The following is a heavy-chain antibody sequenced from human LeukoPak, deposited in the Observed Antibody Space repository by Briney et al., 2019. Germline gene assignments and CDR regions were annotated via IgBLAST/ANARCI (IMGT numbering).Heavy chain of an antibody. V-gene: IGHV3-21*01. D-gene: IGHD4-17*01. CDR3: ARPEVYGDYGVNDAFDI. CDR2: ISSSSSYI. Sequence: GGSLRLSCAASGSTFSSYSMNWVRQAPGKGLEWVSSISSSSSYIYYADSVKGRFTISRDNAKNSLYLQMNSLRAEDTAVYYCARPEVYGDYGVNDAFDIWGQGTMVTVSS. CDR1: GSTFSSYS. J-gene: IGHJ3*02.